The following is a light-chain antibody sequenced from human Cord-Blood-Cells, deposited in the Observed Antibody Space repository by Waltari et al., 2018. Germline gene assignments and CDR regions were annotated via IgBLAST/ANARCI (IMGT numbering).Light chain of an antibody. Sequence: EILLTQSPGTLSLSPGERSTFSCRASQSVSSSYLAWYQQKPGQAPRLLIYGASSRATGIPDRFSGSGSGTDFTLTISRLEPEDFAVYYCQQYGSSPTFGPGTKVDIK. CDR2: GAS. V-gene: IGKV3-20*01. CDR1: QSVSSSY. CDR3: QQYGSSPT. J-gene: IGKJ3*01.